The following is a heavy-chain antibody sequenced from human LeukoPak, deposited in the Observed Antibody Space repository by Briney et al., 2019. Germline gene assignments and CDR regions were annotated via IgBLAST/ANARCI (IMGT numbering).Heavy chain of an antibody. J-gene: IGHJ5*02. CDR2: INTNTGNP. CDR3: ARDSELRSSSSPTRWFDP. V-gene: IGHV7-4-1*02. Sequence: ASVTVSCTASGYTFTIYAMNWVRQAPGQGLEWMGWINTNTGNPTYAQGFTGRFVFSLDTSVSTAYLQISSLKAEDTAVYYCARDSELRSSSSPTRWFDPWGQGTLVTVSS. CDR1: GYTFTIYA. D-gene: IGHD6-6*01.